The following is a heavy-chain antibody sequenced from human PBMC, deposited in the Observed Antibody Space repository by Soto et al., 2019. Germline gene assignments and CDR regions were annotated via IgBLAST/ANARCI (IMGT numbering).Heavy chain of an antibody. V-gene: IGHV4-31*03. J-gene: IGHJ6*02. CDR1: GGSISSGGYY. Sequence: QVQLQESGPGLVKPSQTLSLTCTVSGGSISSGGYYWSWIRQHPGKGLEWIGYIYYSGSTYYNPSLKSRVTISVDTSKNLFSLKLSSVTAADTAVYYCARVLAPYYYYGMDVWGQGTTVTVSS. D-gene: IGHD5-12*01. CDR2: IYYSGST. CDR3: ARVLAPYYYYGMDV.